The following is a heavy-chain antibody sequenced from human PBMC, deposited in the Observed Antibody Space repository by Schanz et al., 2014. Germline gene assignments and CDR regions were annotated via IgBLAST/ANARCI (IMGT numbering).Heavy chain of an antibody. CDR2: IYSDGRT. J-gene: IGHJ3*02. V-gene: IGHV3-53*01. CDR1: GFTVSSNY. CDR3: AKRCSSTSCSHGAFDI. D-gene: IGHD2-2*01. Sequence: EVQLVESGGGLIQPGGSLRLSCVASGFTVSSNYMSWVRQAPGKGLEWVSVIYSDGRTYYGDSVKGRFTISRDNSKNTLYLQMNSLRDEDTAMYYCAKRCSSTSCSHGAFDICGQGTMVTVSS.